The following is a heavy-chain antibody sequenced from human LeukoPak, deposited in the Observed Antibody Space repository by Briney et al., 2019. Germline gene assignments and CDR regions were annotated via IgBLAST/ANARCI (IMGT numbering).Heavy chain of an antibody. CDR3: AKDSRRERGAFDI. Sequence: PGGSLRLSCAASGFTFSSYSVNWVRQAPGKGLEWVSSISSSSSYIYYADSVKGRFTISRDNSKNSLYLQMNSLRTEDTVLYYCAKDSRRERGAFDIWGQGTMVTVSS. J-gene: IGHJ3*02. D-gene: IGHD1-26*01. CDR2: ISSSSSYI. CDR1: GFTFSSYS. V-gene: IGHV3-21*04.